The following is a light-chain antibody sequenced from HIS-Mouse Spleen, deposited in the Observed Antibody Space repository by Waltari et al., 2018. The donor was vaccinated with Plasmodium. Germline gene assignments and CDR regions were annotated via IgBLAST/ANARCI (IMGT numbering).Light chain of an antibody. J-gene: IGKJ2*01. V-gene: IGKV3-20*01. CDR3: QQYGSSYT. Sequence: EIVLTQSPATLSLSPGERATLSCRASQSVSSSYLAWYQQKPGQAPRLLIYGASSRATGIPDSVSGSGSGTDFTLTISRLEPEDFAVYYCQQYGSSYTFGQGTKLEIK. CDR1: QSVSSSY. CDR2: GAS.